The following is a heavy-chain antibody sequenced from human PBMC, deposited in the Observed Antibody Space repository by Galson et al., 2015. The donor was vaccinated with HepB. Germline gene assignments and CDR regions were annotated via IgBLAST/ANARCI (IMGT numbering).Heavy chain of an antibody. D-gene: IGHD2-15*01. J-gene: IGHJ3*02. V-gene: IGHV3-30*18. Sequence: SLRLSCAASGFTFSSYGMHWVRQAPGKGLEWVAVISYDGSNKYYADSVKGRFTISRDNSKNTLYLQMNSLRAEDTAVYYCAKSRPRGGPPAFDIWGQGTMVTVSS. CDR3: AKSRPRGGPPAFDI. CDR2: ISYDGSNK. CDR1: GFTFSSYG.